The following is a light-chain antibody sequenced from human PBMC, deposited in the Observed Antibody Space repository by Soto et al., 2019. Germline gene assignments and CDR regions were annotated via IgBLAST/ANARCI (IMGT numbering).Light chain of an antibody. CDR1: SSNIGSNY. Sequence: QSVLTQPPSACGTPGQRGTISFSGSSSNIGSNYVYWYQQLPGTAPKLLIYRNNQRPSGVPDRFSGSKSGTSASLAISGLRSEDEADYYGAAWDDSLSGYVFGTGTKVTVL. CDR2: RNN. CDR3: AAWDDSLSGYV. J-gene: IGLJ1*01. V-gene: IGLV1-47*01.